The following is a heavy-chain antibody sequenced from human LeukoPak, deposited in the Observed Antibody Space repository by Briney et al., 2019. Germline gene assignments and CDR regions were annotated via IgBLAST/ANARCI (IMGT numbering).Heavy chain of an antibody. CDR3: ARELRGYSGYDLGGWFDP. D-gene: IGHD5-12*01. Sequence: ASVKVSCKASGGTFSSYAISWVRQAPGQGLEWMGGIIPIFGTANYAQKFQGRVTITADESTSTAYMELSSLRSEDTAVYYCARELRGYSGYDLGGWFDPRGQGTLVTVSS. V-gene: IGHV1-69*01. CDR1: GGTFSSYA. J-gene: IGHJ5*02. CDR2: IIPIFGTA.